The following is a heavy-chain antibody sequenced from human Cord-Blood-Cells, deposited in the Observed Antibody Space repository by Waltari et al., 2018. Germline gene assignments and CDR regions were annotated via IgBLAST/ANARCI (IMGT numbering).Heavy chain of an antibody. V-gene: IGHV4-59*08. CDR1: GCSISGYY. CDR2: IYYSGST. D-gene: IGHD5-18*01. CDR3: ARHRGSPGYSYGYSDY. J-gene: IGHJ4*02. Sequence: QVQLQESAPGLVKPSETLSLTCTVSGCSISGYYWSWIRQPPGKGLEWIGYIYYSGSTNYNPSLKCRVTISVDTSKNQFSLKLSSVTAADTAVYYCARHRGSPGYSYGYSDYWGQGTLVTVSS.